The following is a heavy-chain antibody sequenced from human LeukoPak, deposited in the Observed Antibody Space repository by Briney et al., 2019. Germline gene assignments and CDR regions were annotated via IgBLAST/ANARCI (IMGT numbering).Heavy chain of an antibody. CDR2: INSDGSST. CDR3: ARDPLNRLGYYFDY. D-gene: IGHD6-19*01. J-gene: IGHJ4*02. CDR1: GFSITDSW. V-gene: IGHV3-74*01. Sequence: GGSLRLSCSASGFSITDSWMHWVRQAPGKGLVWVSRINSDGSSTSYADSVKGRFTISRDNVKNTLYLQMNSLRAEDTAVYYCARDPLNRLGYYFDYWGQGTLVTVSS.